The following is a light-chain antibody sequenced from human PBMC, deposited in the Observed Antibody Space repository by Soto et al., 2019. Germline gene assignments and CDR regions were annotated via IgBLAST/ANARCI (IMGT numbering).Light chain of an antibody. CDR3: QQYGRSPLT. CDR2: GAS. CDR1: QSVRSSY. V-gene: IGKV3-20*01. J-gene: IGKJ4*01. Sequence: EILLTQSPGTLSLSPGARATLSCRASQSVRSSYLAWYQQKPGQAPRLLIFGASSRATGIPDRFSGSGSGTDFTLTISRLEPEDSAVFYCQQYGRSPLTFGGGTKVDIK.